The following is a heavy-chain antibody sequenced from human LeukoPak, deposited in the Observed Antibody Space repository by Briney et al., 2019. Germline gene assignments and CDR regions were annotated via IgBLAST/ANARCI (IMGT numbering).Heavy chain of an antibody. J-gene: IGHJ3*02. CDR1: GGTFSSYA. CDR3: AQYYYGSGSSNDAFDI. V-gene: IGHV1-69*13. CDR2: IIPIFGTA. Sequence: VASVKVSCKASGGTFSSYAISWVRQAPGQGLEWMGGIIPIFGTANYAQKFQGRVTITADESTSTAYMELSSLRSEDTAVYYCAQYYYGSGSSNDAFDIWGQGTMVTVSS. D-gene: IGHD3-10*01.